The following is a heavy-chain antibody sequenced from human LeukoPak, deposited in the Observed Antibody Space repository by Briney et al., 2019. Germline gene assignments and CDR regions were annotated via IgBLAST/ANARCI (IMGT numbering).Heavy chain of an antibody. Sequence: ASVKVSCKASGYTFTGYYMHWVRQAPGQGLEWMGWINPNSGGTNYAQKFQGRVTMTRDTSISTAYMELSRLRSDDTAVYYCVVLLWFGEGNWFDPWGQGTLVTVSS. D-gene: IGHD3-10*01. CDR2: INPNSGGT. V-gene: IGHV1-2*02. CDR3: VVLLWFGEGNWFDP. J-gene: IGHJ5*02. CDR1: GYTFTGYY.